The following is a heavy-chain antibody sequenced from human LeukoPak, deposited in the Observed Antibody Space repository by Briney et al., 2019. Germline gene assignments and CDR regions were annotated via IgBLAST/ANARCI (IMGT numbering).Heavy chain of an antibody. V-gene: IGHV3-30*02. CDR1: GFTFSNHG. D-gene: IGHD3-3*01. CDR3: AKVGQTYYDFWSGYYPDY. CDR2: IWSDGSNK. Sequence: GGSLRLSCAASGFTFSNHGMHWVRQAPGKGLEWVAIIWSDGSNKYYADSVKGRFTISRDNSKNTLYLQMNSLRAEDTAMYYCAKVGQTYYDFWSGYYPDYWGQGTLVTVSS. J-gene: IGHJ4*02.